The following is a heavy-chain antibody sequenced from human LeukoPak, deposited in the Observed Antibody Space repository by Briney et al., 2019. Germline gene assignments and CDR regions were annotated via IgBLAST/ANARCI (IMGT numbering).Heavy chain of an antibody. CDR3: ARLGYYDSSGYYLSAADHFDY. J-gene: IGHJ4*02. CDR2: IYYSGST. V-gene: IGHV4-59*08. CDR1: GGSISSYY. D-gene: IGHD3-22*01. Sequence: SETLSLTCTVSGGSISSYYWSWIRQPPGKGLEWIGYIYYSGSTNHNPSLKSRVTISVDTSKNQFSLKLSSVTAADTAVYYCARLGYYDSSGYYLSAADHFDYWGQGTLVTVSS.